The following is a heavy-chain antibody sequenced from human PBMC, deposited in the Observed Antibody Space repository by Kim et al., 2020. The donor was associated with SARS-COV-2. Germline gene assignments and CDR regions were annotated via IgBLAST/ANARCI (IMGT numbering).Heavy chain of an antibody. CDR3: ARALYYYDSSGFWFDP. Sequence: SETLSLTCAVYGGSFSGYYWSWIRQPPGKGLEWIGEINHSGSTNYNPSLKSRVTISVDTSKNQFSLKLSSVTAADTAVYYCARALYYYDSSGFWFDPWG. V-gene: IGHV4-34*01. CDR2: INHSGST. J-gene: IGHJ5*02. CDR1: GGSFSGYY. D-gene: IGHD3-22*01.